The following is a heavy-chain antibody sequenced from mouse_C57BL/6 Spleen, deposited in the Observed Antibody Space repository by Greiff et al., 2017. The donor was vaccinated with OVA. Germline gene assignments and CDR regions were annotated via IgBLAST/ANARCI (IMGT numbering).Heavy chain of an antibody. CDR3: ARGITTVVASDY. CDR1: GYAFSSSW. CDR2: IYPGDGDT. J-gene: IGHJ2*01. D-gene: IGHD1-1*01. V-gene: IGHV1-82*01. Sequence: VHLVESGPELVKPGASVKISCKASGYAFSSSWMNWVKQRPGKGLEWIGRIYPGDGDTNYNGKFKGKATLTADKSSSTAYMQLSSLTSEDSAVYFCARGITTVVASDYWGQGTTLTVSS.